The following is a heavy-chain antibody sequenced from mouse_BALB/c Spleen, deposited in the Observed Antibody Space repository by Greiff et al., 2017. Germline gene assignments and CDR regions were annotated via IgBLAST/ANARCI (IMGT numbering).Heavy chain of an antibody. V-gene: IGHV3-2*02. CDR3: ARRPITTADYFDY. CDR2: ISYSGST. J-gene: IGHJ2*01. CDR1: GYSITSDYA. Sequence: ESGPGLVKPSQSLSLTCTVTGYSITSDYAWNWIRQFPGNKLEWMGYISYSGSTSYNPSLKSRISITRDTSKNQFFLQLSSVTTEDTATYYCARRPITTADYFDYWGQGTTLTVSS. D-gene: IGHD1-2*01.